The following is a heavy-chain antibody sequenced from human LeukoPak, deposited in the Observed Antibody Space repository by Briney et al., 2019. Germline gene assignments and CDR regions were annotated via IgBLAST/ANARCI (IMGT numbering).Heavy chain of an antibody. D-gene: IGHD2-2*01. CDR3: ARGAEYRLPQRGSNYMDV. J-gene: IGHJ6*03. Sequence: GASVKVSCKASGYTFTSYGISWVRQAPGQGLEWMGWISAYNGNTNYAQKLQGRVTMTTDTSTSTAYMELRSLRSDDTAVYYCARGAEYRLPQRGSNYMDVWGKGTTVTVSS. V-gene: IGHV1-18*01. CDR2: ISAYNGNT. CDR1: GYTFTSYG.